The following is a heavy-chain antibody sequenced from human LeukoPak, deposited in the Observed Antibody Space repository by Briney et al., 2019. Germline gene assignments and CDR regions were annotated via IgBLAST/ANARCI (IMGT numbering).Heavy chain of an antibody. J-gene: IGHJ4*02. CDR3: ARDLVRGPQYCYDSSGYFHFDY. CDR2: INPNSGGT. CDR1: GYTFTGYY. Sequence: ASVKVSCKAPGYTFTGYYMHWVRQAPGQGLEWMGWINPNSGGTNYAQKFQGRVTMTGDTSISTAYMELSRLRSDDTAVYYCARDLVRGPQYCYDSSGYFHFDYWGQGTLVTVSS. D-gene: IGHD3-22*01. V-gene: IGHV1-2*02.